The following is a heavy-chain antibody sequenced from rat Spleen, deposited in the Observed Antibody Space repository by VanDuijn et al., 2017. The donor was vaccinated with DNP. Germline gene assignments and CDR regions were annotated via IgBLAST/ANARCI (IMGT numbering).Heavy chain of an antibody. CDR2: ISNAGDHT. CDR3: ARSESSGFPY. CDR1: RITFSDHN. J-gene: IGHJ3*01. D-gene: IGHD1-2*01. Sequence: EVQLVESGGGPVQPGRSLKLSCEVSRITFSDHNMAWIRQAPGKGLELVASISNAGDHTYYSDSVKGRFSLSRDNARSPLVLHIDSLRSEDTATYYCARSESSGFPYWGQGTLVTVSS. V-gene: IGHV5-31*01.